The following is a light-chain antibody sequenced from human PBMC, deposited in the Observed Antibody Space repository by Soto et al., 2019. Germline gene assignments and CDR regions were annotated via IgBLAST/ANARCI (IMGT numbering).Light chain of an antibody. CDR1: SSDVGGYNY. CDR3: SSYTRSSTYV. V-gene: IGLV2-14*01. CDR2: EVY. Sequence: QSALTQSASVSGSPGQSITISCTGTSSDVGGYNYVSWYQQHPGKAPKLIIYEVYSRPSGVPNRLSGSKSGNTASLTISRLQAEDEADYYCSSYTRSSTYVFGTGTKLTVL. J-gene: IGLJ1*01.